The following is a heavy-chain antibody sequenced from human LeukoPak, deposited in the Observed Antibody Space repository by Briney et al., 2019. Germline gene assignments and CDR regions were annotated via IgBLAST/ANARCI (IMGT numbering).Heavy chain of an antibody. CDR1: GGSIYRSTYY. Sequence: PSETLSLTCTVSGGSIYRSTYYWGWIRQPPGKGLEWIGYIYYSGSTNYNPSLKSRVTISVDTSKNQFSLKLSSVTAADTAVYYCARIDGDSGSYLDYWGQGTLVTVSS. J-gene: IGHJ4*02. CDR2: IYYSGST. D-gene: IGHD1-26*01. V-gene: IGHV4-61*05. CDR3: ARIDGDSGSYLDY.